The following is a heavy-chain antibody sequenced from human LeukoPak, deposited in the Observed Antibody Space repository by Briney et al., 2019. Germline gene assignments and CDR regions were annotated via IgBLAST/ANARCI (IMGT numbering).Heavy chain of an antibody. V-gene: IGHV3-11*01. D-gene: IGHD3-22*01. J-gene: IGHJ3*02. CDR3: ARASHDTYYYDSSGYTRDI. CDR1: GFTFCDYY. CDR2: IRSSGSTI. Sequence: TEGSLRPSCAASGFTFCDYYVSWIHQAPGNRLQWVSYIRSSGSTIYYACSVKGRFTISRDNAKNSLYLQMNSLRAEDTAVYYCARASHDTYYYDSSGYTRDIWGQGTMVTVSS.